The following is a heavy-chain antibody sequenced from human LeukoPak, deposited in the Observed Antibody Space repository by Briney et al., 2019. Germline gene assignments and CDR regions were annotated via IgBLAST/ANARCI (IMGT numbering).Heavy chain of an antibody. J-gene: IGHJ4*02. V-gene: IGHV3-20*04. CDR3: AKDARDYDSSGYYFNY. Sequence: GGSLRLSRAASGFTFDDYGMSWVRQAPGKGLEWVSGINWNGGSTGYADSVKGRFTISRDNSKNTLYLQMNSLRAEDTAVYYCAKDARDYDSSGYYFNYWGQGTLVTVSS. D-gene: IGHD3-22*01. CDR2: INWNGGST. CDR1: GFTFDDYG.